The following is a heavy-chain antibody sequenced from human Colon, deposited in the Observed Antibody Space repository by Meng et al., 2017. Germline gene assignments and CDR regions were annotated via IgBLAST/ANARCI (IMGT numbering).Heavy chain of an antibody. D-gene: IGHD2/OR15-2a*01. Sequence: LMRLGGGLVTPGGALRFSLSASGITITNAWVTWFRQAPGKGLQWVGRIERKGDGGTTDFAAPVEGRFSISRDDSKNTVGLQMSGLKTEDTGVYYCISQYLGFWGQGTLVTVSS. CDR2: IERKGDGGTT. CDR1: GITITNAW. J-gene: IGHJ4*02. V-gene: IGHV3-15*04. CDR3: ISQYLGF.